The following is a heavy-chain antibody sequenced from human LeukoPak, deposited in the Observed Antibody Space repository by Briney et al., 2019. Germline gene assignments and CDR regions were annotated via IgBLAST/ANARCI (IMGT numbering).Heavy chain of an antibody. D-gene: IGHD3-22*01. V-gene: IGHV3-23*01. J-gene: IGHJ4*02. Sequence: PGGSLRLSCAASGLSFSSFAMSWVRQGPARGLEWVSSIRGNGETFYADSVKGRFTLSSDSSRNTVYFQLNNLRAEDTAVYYCARGCGLHLLPASSYYDSRCRYFDDWGQGTLVTVSS. CDR1: GLSFSSFA. CDR2: IRGNGET. CDR3: ARGCGLHLLPASSYYDSRCRYFDD.